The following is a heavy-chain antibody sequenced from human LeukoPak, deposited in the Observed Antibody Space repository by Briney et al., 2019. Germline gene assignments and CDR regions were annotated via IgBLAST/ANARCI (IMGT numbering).Heavy chain of an antibody. V-gene: IGHV4-34*01. CDR2: INHSGST. CDR1: GGSFSGYY. J-gene: IGHJ4*02. D-gene: IGHD3-22*01. Sequence: SETLSLTCAVYGGSFSGYYWSWIRQPPGKGLEWIGEINHSGSTNYNPSLKSRVTISVDTSKNQFSLKLSSVTAADTAVYYCARDNYYDSSGLDYWGQGTLVTVSS. CDR3: ARDNYYDSSGLDY.